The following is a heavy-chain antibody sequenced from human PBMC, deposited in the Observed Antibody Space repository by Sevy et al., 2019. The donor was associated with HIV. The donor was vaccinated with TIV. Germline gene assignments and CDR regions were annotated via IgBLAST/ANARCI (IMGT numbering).Heavy chain of an antibody. CDR1: GFTFSSYA. Sequence: GGSLRLSCAASGFTFSSYAIHWVRQTPGKGLEWVAVISYDGNNKYYADSVKGRFTVSRDNSKNTLYAQMNSLRAEDTAVYYCAKDHNLWSEGGFLHHWGQAPWSPSPQ. V-gene: IGHV3-30*18. J-gene: IGHJ1*01. CDR2: ISYDGNNK. D-gene: IGHD3-10*01. CDR3: AKDHNLWSEGGFLHH.